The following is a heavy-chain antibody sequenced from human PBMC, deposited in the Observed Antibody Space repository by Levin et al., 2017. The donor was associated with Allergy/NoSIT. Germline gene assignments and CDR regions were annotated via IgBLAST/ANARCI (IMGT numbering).Heavy chain of an antibody. CDR1: GGSFSGYY. CDR2: INHSGST. V-gene: IGHV4-34*01. J-gene: IGHJ4*02. D-gene: IGHD6-13*01. CDR3: ARGWAKAARIAAAGRPFFGY. Sequence: SQTLSLTCAVYGGSFSGYYWSWIRQPPGKGLEWIGEINHSGSTNQNPSLKSRVTISVDTSKNQFSLKLSSVTAADTAVYYCARGWAKAARIAAAGRPFFGYWGQGTQVTVSS.